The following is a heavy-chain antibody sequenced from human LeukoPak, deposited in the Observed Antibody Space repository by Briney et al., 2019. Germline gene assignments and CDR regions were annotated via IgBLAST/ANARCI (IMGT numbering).Heavy chain of an antibody. D-gene: IGHD5-24*01. CDR2: INPNSGGT. Sequence: GASVKVSCKASGYTFTGYYMHWVRQAPGQGLEWMGWINPNSGGTNYAQKFQGRVTMTRDTSISTAYMELSRLRSDDTAVYYCARWGMTTILSRFDPWGQGTLVTVSS. V-gene: IGHV1-2*02. J-gene: IGHJ5*02. CDR1: GYTFTGYY. CDR3: ARWGMTTILSRFDP.